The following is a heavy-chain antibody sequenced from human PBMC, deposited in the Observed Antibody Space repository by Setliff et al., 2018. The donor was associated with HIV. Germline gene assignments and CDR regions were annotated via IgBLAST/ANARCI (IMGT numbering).Heavy chain of an antibody. D-gene: IGHD4-4*01. J-gene: IGHJ4*02. CDR1: GGPSTDHY. CDR3: AAFFVTPMTTQDF. CDR2: IHHTGYI. Sequence: KASETLSLTCAVYGGPSTDHYWNWIRQSPGMGLEWIAEIHHTGYINYNPSLRSRVSVSRDVSSNQFSLRLSPVTAADAAVYYCAAFFVTPMTTQDFWGQGTLVTVSS. V-gene: IGHV4-34*01.